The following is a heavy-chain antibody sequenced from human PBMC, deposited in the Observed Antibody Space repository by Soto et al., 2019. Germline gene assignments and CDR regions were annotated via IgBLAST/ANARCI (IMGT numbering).Heavy chain of an antibody. V-gene: IGHV1-18*01. CDR1: GNTFTSSG. Sequence: SVQVTCKASGNTFTSSGISWVRQAPGQGHEWMGWISAYNGNTNYAQKLQGRVTMTTDTSTSTAYMELRSLRSDDTAVYYCARDESRAGLGMDVWGQGPTGTVSS. J-gene: IGHJ6*02. CDR2: ISAYNGNT. CDR3: ARDESRAGLGMDV.